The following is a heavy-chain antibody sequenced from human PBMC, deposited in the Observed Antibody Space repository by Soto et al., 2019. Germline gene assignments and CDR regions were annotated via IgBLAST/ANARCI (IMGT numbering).Heavy chain of an antibody. J-gene: IGHJ4*02. V-gene: IGHV4-34*01. D-gene: IGHD3-3*01. CDR3: ERGRCSSTRCYKSLSPYYDFWSGYYPY. Sequence: QVQLQQWGAGLLKPSETLSLTCAVYGGSFSGYYWSWIRQPPGKGLEWIGEINHSGSTNYNPSLKSRVPIPVDPSNNQFSLKLSSVTAADTAVYCCERGRCSSTRCYKSLSPYYDFWSGYYPYWGQGTLVTVFS. CDR1: GGSFSGYY. CDR2: INHSGST.